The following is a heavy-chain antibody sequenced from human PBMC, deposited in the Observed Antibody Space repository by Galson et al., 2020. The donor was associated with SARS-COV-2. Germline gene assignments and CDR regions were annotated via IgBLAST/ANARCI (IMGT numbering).Heavy chain of an antibody. CDR1: GFTFSDYY. D-gene: IGHD1-26*01. Sequence: GESLKISCAASGFTFSDYYMSWIRQTPEKGLEWISYINSKETYRNYADSVRGRFTISRDNAKNSLFLEMDSLRVEDTALYYCVGVTSYSGSYFDYWGQGILVTVSS. J-gene: IGHJ4*02. CDR2: INSKETYR. CDR3: VGVTSYSGSYFDY. V-gene: IGHV3-11*06.